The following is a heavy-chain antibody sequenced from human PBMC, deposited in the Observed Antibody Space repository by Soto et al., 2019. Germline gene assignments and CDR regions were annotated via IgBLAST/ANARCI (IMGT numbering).Heavy chain of an antibody. CDR1: GFTFSTHS. CDR2: ISSGGTPI. CDR3: ARWNYDTTGYYKGALDY. V-gene: IGHV3-48*01. D-gene: IGHD3-22*01. Sequence: EVQLVESGGGLVQPGGSLRLSCAASGFTFSTHSMDWVRQAPGKGLEWVSYISSGGTPIYYADSVRGRFTISRDNAKNSLYLQMNSLRAEDTAVYYCARWNYDTTGYYKGALDYWGQGTLVTVSS. J-gene: IGHJ4*02.